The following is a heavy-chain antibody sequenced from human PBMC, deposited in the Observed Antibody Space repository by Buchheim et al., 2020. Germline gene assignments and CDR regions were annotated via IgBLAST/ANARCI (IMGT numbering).Heavy chain of an antibody. CDR1: GDSVSSSSYY. CDR2: SYYTGST. J-gene: IGHJ4*02. Sequence: QVQLQESGPGLVKPSETLSLTCTVSGDSVSSSSYYWSWIRQPPRKGLEWIGYSYYTGSTNYNPSLKSRVTLSVATSKNQFSLKLSSVTAADTAVYYCARESRYSYGFGNYWGQGTL. CDR3: ARESRYSYGFGNY. V-gene: IGHV4-61*01. D-gene: IGHD5-18*01.